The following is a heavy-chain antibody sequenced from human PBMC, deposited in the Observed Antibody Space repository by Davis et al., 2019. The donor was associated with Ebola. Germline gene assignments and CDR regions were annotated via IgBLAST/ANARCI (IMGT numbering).Heavy chain of an antibody. D-gene: IGHD3-10*01. CDR3: ARGVTMVRGVDWFDP. J-gene: IGHJ5*02. CDR1: GYTFTSSG. Sequence: ASVKVSCKASGYTFTSSGISWVRQAPGHGLEWMGWISAYNGNTNYAQKLQGRVTMTTDTSTSTAYMELRSLRSDDTAVYYCARGVTMVRGVDWFDPWGQGTLVTVSS. CDR2: ISAYNGNT. V-gene: IGHV1-18*01.